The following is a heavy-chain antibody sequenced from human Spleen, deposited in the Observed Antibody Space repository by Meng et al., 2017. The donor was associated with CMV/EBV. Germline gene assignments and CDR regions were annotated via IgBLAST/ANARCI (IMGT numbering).Heavy chain of an antibody. D-gene: IGHD5-18*01. CDR1: GFTFSSYA. V-gene: IGHV3-33*06. J-gene: IGHJ6*02. Sequence: GGSLRLSCAASGFTFSSYAMHWVRQAPGKGLEWVAAIWYDGGAKYYADSVKGRFTISKDNTKNTLSLQMNRLRVEDTAVYFCAKSGDTDTAMKDYGMDVWGHGTAVTVSS. CDR2: IWYDGGAK. CDR3: AKSGDTDTAMKDYGMDV.